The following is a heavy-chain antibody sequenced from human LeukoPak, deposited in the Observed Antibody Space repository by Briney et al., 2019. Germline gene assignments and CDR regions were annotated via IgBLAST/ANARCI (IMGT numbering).Heavy chain of an antibody. CDR2: ISSNGGST. J-gene: IGHJ6*02. CDR1: GDTLKVYA. Sequence: GGSLRLSSSPAGDTLKVYAMHWVRQAPGKGLEFVSAISSNGGSTYYADSVKGRLTISRDNSKNTLYLQMSSLRAEDTALYYCATVDYYVIDVWGQGTTVTVSS. V-gene: IGHV3-64D*09. CDR3: ATVDYYVIDV.